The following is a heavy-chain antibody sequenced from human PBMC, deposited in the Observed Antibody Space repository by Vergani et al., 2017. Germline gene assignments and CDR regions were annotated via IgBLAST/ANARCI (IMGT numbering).Heavy chain of an antibody. Sequence: QVKLQESGPGLLKPSQTLSLTCTVSGESIRSGSHYWSWIRQPAGKGPEWNGHLQTGGSTDLNPSFKSRVSISVDTSKSQFSLKLNSVTVADTAVYYCARGSRAAGYSGPDSWGQGTRVTVSS. CDR2: LQTGGST. CDR3: ARGSRAAGYSGPDS. J-gene: IGHJ4*02. CDR1: GESIRSGSHY. D-gene: IGHD6-13*01. V-gene: IGHV4-61*02.